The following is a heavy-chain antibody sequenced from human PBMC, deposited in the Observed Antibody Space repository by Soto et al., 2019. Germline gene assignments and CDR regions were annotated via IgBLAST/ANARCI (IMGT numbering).Heavy chain of an antibody. J-gene: IGHJ4*02. CDR1: GGSISSGGYY. CDR2: IYYSGST. D-gene: IGHD2-8*01. CDR3: AREPGSCAAMGYFDY. V-gene: IGHV4-31*03. Sequence: SETLSLTCTVSGGSISSGGYYWSWIRQHPGKGLEWIGYIYYSGSTYYNPSLKSRVTISVDTSKNQFSLKLSSVTAADTAVYYCAREPGSCAAMGYFDYWGQGTLVTGSS.